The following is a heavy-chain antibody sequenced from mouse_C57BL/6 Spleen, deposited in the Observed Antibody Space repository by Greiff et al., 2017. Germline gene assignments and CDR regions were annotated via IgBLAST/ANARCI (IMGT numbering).Heavy chain of an antibody. CDR2: IDPSDSYT. Sequence: QVQLQQPGAELVKPGASVKLSCKASGYTFTSYWMQWVKQRPGQGLEWIGEIDPSDSYTNYNQKFKGKATLTVDTSSSTAYMQLSSLTSEDSAVYYCARSRWAFDDWGQGTTLTVSS. J-gene: IGHJ2*01. V-gene: IGHV1-50*01. CDR1: GYTFTSYW. D-gene: IGHD1-1*02. CDR3: ARSRWAFDD.